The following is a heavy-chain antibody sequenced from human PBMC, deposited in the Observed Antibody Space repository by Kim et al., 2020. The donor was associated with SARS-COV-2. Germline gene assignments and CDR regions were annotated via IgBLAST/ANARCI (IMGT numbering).Heavy chain of an antibody. CDR3: AKGELLDSDYYGMDV. CDR1: GFTFSSYA. D-gene: IGHD1-7*01. J-gene: IGHJ6*02. Sequence: GGSLRLSCAASGFTFSSYAMSWVRQAPGKGLEWVSAISGSGGSTYYADSVKGRFTISRDNSKNTLYLQMNSLIAEDTAVYYCAKGELLDSDYYGMDVWGQGTTVTVSS. CDR2: ISGSGGST. V-gene: IGHV3-23*01.